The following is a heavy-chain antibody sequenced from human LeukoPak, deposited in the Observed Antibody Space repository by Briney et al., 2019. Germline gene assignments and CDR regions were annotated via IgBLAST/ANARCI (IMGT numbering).Heavy chain of an antibody. CDR2: INPNSGGT. D-gene: IGHD1-26*01. CDR3: ARAGSYHYFDY. Sequence: ASVKVSCKASGYTFTGYYMYWVQQAPGQGLEWMGWINPNSGGTNYAQKFQGWVTMTRDTSINTAYMELSRLRSDDTAVYYCARAGSYHYFDYWGQGTLVTVSS. V-gene: IGHV1-2*04. CDR1: GYTFTGYY. J-gene: IGHJ4*02.